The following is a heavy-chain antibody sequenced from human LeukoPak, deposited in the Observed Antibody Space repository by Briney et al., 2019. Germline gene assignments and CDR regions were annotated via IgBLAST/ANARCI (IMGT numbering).Heavy chain of an antibody. D-gene: IGHD6-13*01. CDR2: IKPDGTTK. CDR1: GFTVSSNY. Sequence: GGSLRPSCAASGFTVSSNYMSWVRQAPGKGLEWVANIKPDGTTKFYVDSVKGRFTISRDNALNSLYLQMNSLRAEDTAIYYCARSIPYGTTWYGRSDYWGQGTLVTVSS. CDR3: ARSIPYGTTWYGRSDY. V-gene: IGHV3-7*03. J-gene: IGHJ4*02.